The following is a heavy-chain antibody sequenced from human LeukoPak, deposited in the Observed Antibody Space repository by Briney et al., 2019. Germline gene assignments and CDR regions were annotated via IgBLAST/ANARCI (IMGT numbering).Heavy chain of an antibody. V-gene: IGHV4-4*02. CDR3: AVTYDHGDYDAFDI. D-gene: IGHD4-17*01. J-gene: IGHJ3*02. Sequence: SETLSLTCAVSGGSISSSNWWSWVRQPPGKGLEWIGEIYRSGSTYYNPSLKSRVTISVDTSKNQFSLKLSSVTAADTAVYYCAVTYDHGDYDAFDIWGQGTMVTVSS. CDR1: GGSISSSNW. CDR2: IYRSGST.